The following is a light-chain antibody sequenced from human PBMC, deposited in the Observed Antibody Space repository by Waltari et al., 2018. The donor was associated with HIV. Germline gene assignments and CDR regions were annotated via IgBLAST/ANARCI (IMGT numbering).Light chain of an antibody. CDR2: RDN. CDR3: AAWDDTLGGQGV. J-gene: IGLJ2*01. CDR1: SSNIGSNT. V-gene: IGLV1-47*01. Sequence: QSVLTQPPSASGTPAQRVPISCSGSSSNIGSNTSNCYQPHPATAPKLLIYRDNQRPSGVPDRFSGSKSGTSASLAINGLRSEDEADYYCAAWDDTLGGQGVFGGGTKLTVL.